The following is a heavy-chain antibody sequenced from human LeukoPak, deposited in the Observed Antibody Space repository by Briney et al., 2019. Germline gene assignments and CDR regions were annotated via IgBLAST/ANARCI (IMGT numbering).Heavy chain of an antibody. Sequence: GGSLRLSCAASGFTFSSYDMHWVRQATGKGLEWVSAIGVAANTFYSGSVKGRFTISRENAKNSLYLLMNSLRAEDTAVYYCAKGPSGGYSFDYWGQGTLVTVSS. CDR1: GFTFSSYD. CDR3: AKGPSGGYSFDY. D-gene: IGHD5-18*01. J-gene: IGHJ4*02. CDR2: IGVAANT. V-gene: IGHV3-13*01.